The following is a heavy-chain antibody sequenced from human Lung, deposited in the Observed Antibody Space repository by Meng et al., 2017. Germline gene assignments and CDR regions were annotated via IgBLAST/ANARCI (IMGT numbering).Heavy chain of an antibody. CDR3: GRSDGYIRD. J-gene: IGHJ4*02. Sequence: EVQRVESGGGLAQPGGSLRLSCAASGFTFSTYWMHWARQAPGKGLVWVSHINTDGSSTNYADSVKGRFTISRDNAKNTLYLQMNSLRAEDTAVYYCGRSDGYIRDWGQGTLVTVSS. CDR2: INTDGSST. V-gene: IGHV3-74*01. D-gene: IGHD5-24*01. CDR1: GFTFSTYW.